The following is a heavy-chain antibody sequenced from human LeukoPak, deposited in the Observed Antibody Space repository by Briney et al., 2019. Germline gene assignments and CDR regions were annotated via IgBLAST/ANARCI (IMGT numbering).Heavy chain of an antibody. J-gene: IGHJ4*02. CDR1: GFTFSSYF. CDR3: ARHLSGVTGYTYGRGIDY. V-gene: IGHV3-7*01. D-gene: IGHD5-18*01. CDR2: IKKDGSEK. Sequence: GGSLRLSCAASGFTFSSYFMSWVRQAPGKGLEWVANIKKDGSEKYYVDSVKGRFTISRDNAKKSLYLQMNSLRAEDTAVYYCARHLSGVTGYTYGRGIDYWGQGMLVTVSS.